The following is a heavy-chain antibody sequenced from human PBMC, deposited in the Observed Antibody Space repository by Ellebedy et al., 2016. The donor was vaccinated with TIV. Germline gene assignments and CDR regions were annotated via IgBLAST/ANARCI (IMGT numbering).Heavy chain of an antibody. V-gene: IGHV4-39*02. CDR1: GGSISSSSYY. J-gene: IGHJ6*02. CDR3: AREGRSSWYSGYYYYGMDV. CDR2: IYYSGNT. D-gene: IGHD6-13*01. Sequence: MPSETLSLTCTVSGGSISSSSYYWGWIRQPPGKGLEWIGSIYYSGNTYYNPSLKIQVTISVDTSKNQFSLKVTSVTAADTAIYYCAREGRSSWYSGYYYYGMDVWGQGTTVTVSS.